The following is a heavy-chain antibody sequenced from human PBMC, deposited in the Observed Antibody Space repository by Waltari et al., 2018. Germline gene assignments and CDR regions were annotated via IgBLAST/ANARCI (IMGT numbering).Heavy chain of an antibody. CDR3: IRENIAAAGLES. CDR1: GFIFSSYW. CDR2: INYDGSST. D-gene: IGHD6-13*01. V-gene: IGHV3-74*01. J-gene: IGHJ4*02. Sequence: EVQLVESGGGLVQPGGSGRLSCVASGFIFSSYWMDWVRQAPGKGLVWVSRINYDGSSTTYADSVKGRFTISRDNAKNTLYLHMSSLRAEDTAVYYCIRENIAAAGLESWGQGTLVTVSS.